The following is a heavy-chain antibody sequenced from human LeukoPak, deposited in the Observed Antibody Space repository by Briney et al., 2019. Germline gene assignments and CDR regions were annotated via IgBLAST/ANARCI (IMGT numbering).Heavy chain of an antibody. CDR1: GFTFSSYA. CDR2: ISGSGGST. Sequence: GGSLRLSCAASGFTFSSYAMSWVRQAPGKGLEWVSGISGSGGSTNYADSVKGRFTISRDNSKNTLYLQMNSLKTEDTALYFCTTSYSGNSWYDWFGPWGQGTLVTVSS. D-gene: IGHD6-13*01. J-gene: IGHJ5*02. CDR3: TTSYSGNSWYDWFGP. V-gene: IGHV3-23*01.